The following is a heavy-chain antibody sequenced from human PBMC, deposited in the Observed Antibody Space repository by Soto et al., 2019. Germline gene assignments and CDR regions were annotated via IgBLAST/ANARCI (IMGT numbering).Heavy chain of an antibody. CDR2: IYYSGST. J-gene: IGHJ6*02. CDR3: ARDFRYGSGSIGYYYYYGMDV. CDR1: GGSISSGGYY. V-gene: IGHV4-31*03. Sequence: QVQLQESGPGLVKPSQTLSLTCTVSGGSISSGGYYWSWIRQHPGKGLEWIGYIYYSGSTYYNPSLKSRVTISVDTSKHQFSLKLSSVTAADTAVYYCARDFRYGSGSIGYYYYYGMDVWGQGTTVTVSS. D-gene: IGHD3-10*01.